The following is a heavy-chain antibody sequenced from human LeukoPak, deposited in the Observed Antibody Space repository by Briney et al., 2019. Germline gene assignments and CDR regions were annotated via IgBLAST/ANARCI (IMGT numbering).Heavy chain of an antibody. CDR1: GFTFSSYA. Sequence: GGSLRLSCAASGFTFSSYAMSWVRQAPGKGLEWVSAISGSGGSTYYADSVKGRFTISRDNSKNTLYLQMNSLRAEDTAVYYCAKDLVLRYFDWSLGYYFDYWGQGTLVTVSS. J-gene: IGHJ4*02. CDR3: AKDLVLRYFDWSLGYYFDY. CDR2: ISGSGGST. V-gene: IGHV3-23*01. D-gene: IGHD3-9*01.